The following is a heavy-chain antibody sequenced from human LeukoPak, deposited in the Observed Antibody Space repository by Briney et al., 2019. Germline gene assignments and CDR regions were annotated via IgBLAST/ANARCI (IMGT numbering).Heavy chain of an antibody. D-gene: IGHD6-19*01. J-gene: IGHJ6*03. CDR2: INPNSGGT. CDR1: GYTFTGYY. CDR3: AREAVDGKLGNYYYMDV. V-gene: IGHV1-2*02. Sequence: ASVKVSCKASGYTFTGYYMHWVRQAPGQGLEWMGWINPNSGGTNYAQKFQGRVTMTRDTSISTAYMELSRLRSDDTAVYYCAREAVDGKLGNYYYMDVWGKGTTVTVSS.